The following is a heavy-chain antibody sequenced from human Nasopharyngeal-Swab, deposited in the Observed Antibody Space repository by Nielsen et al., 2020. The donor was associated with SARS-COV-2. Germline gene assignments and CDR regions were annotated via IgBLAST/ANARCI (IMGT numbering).Heavy chain of an antibody. J-gene: IGHJ5*02. CDR1: GFSLSTSGVG. CDR2: IYWDDDK. CDR3: AHSPRAGYDFWSGYYLNNWFDP. D-gene: IGHD3-3*01. V-gene: IGHV2-5*02. Sequence: SGPTLVKPTQPLTLTCTFSGFSLSTSGVGVGWIRQPPGKALEWLALIYWDDDKRYSPSLKTRLTITKDTSKNQVVLTMTNMDPVDTATYYCAHSPRAGYDFWSGYYLNNWFDPWGQGTLVTVSS.